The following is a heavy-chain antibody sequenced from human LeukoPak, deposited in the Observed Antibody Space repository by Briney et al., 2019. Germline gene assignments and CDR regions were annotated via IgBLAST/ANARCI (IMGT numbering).Heavy chain of an antibody. J-gene: IGHJ4*02. V-gene: IGHV1-69*04. CDR3: AREENYYDSSGYRNY. Sequence: GASVKVSCKASGGTFSSYAISWVRQAPGQGLEWMGRIIPILGIANYAQKFQGRVTITADKSTSTAYMELSSLRSEDTAVYYCAREENYYDSSGYRNYWGQGTLVTVSS. CDR1: GGTFSSYA. CDR2: IIPILGIA. D-gene: IGHD3-22*01.